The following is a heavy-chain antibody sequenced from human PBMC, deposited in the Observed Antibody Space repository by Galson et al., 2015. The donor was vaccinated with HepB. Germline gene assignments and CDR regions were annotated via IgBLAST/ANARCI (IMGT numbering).Heavy chain of an antibody. CDR1: GYTLSDLS. J-gene: IGHJ4*02. Sequence: SVNLSCKVSGYTLSDLSMHWVRQAPGKGLEWIARFDPRAGETIFADTLQGRVTMSEDTSTDTAYMDLSSLRSEDTAVYFCATTLMITFEGVIVRGPSDWGQGALVTVSS. CDR3: ATTLMITFEGVIVRGPSD. CDR2: FDPRAGET. D-gene: IGHD3-16*02. V-gene: IGHV1-24*01.